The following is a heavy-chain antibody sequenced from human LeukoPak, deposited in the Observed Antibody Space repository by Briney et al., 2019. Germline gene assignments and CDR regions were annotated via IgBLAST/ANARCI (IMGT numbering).Heavy chain of an antibody. CDR2: ISGSGGST. J-gene: IGHJ5*02. V-gene: IGHV3-23*01. CDR3: AKGGYSYGYNWFDP. D-gene: IGHD5-18*01. CDR1: GFTFSSYA. Sequence: GGSLRLSCAASGFTFSSYAMSWVRQAPGKGLEWVSAISGSGGSTYYADSVKGRFTISRDNSKNTLYLQMNSLGAEDTAVYYCAKGGYSYGYNWFDPWGQGTLVTVSS.